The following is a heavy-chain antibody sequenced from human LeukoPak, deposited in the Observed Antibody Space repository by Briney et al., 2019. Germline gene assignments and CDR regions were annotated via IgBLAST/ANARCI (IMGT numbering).Heavy chain of an antibody. CDR3: ARATDYYDSSGYLFYFDY. Sequence: SETLSLTCTVSGGSISSSSYYWGWIRQPPGKGLEWIGYIYYSGSTNYNPSLKSRVTISVDTSKNQFSLKLSSVTAADTAVYYCARATDYYDSSGYLFYFDYWGQGTLVTVSS. J-gene: IGHJ4*02. CDR1: GGSISSSSYY. D-gene: IGHD3-22*01. CDR2: IYYSGST. V-gene: IGHV4-61*05.